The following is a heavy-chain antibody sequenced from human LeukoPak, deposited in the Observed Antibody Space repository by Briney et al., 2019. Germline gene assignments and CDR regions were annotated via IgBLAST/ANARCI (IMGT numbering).Heavy chain of an antibody. D-gene: IGHD2-21*02. CDR1: GFAFSAYS. Sequence: GGSLRLSCAASGFAFSAYSMNWVRQGPGKGLEWVSSVSSSSSYVYYADSVKGRFTISRDNAKKSLYLQMNSLRAEDTAVYYCARGFGCTGASCSLGGWFDPWGQGTLVTVSS. V-gene: IGHV3-21*01. CDR3: ARGFGCTGASCSLGGWFDP. CDR2: VSSSSSYV. J-gene: IGHJ5*02.